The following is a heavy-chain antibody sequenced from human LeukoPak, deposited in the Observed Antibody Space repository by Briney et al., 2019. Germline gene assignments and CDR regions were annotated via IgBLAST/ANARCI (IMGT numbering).Heavy chain of an antibody. Sequence: GGSLRLSCAASGFTVSSNYMSWVRQAPGRGLEWVSVIYSGGSTYYADSVKGRFTISRDNSKNTLYLQMNSLRAEDTAVYYRARVRSGFQDAFDIWGQGTMVTVSS. V-gene: IGHV3-66*01. CDR2: IYSGGST. J-gene: IGHJ3*02. D-gene: IGHD6-25*01. CDR1: GFTVSSNY. CDR3: ARVRSGFQDAFDI.